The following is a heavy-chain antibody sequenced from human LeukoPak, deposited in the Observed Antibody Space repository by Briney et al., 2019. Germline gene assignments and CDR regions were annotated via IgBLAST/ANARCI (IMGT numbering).Heavy chain of an antibody. V-gene: IGHV1-18*01. D-gene: IGHD1-26*01. CDR1: GGTFSSYA. J-gene: IGHJ5*02. Sequence: ASVKVSCKASGGTFSSYAISWVRQAPGQGLEWMGWISAYNGNTNYAQKLQGRVTMTTDTSTSTAYMELRSLRSDDTAVYYCARQKTWGNWFDPWGQGTLVTVSS. CDR3: ARQKTWGNWFDP. CDR2: ISAYNGNT.